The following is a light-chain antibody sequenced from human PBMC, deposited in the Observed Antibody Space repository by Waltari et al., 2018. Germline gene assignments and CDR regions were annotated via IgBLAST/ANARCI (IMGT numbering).Light chain of an antibody. CDR3: QVWHADIDPGV. V-gene: IGLV3-21*04. CDR1: NIGSSS. CDR2: YDS. J-gene: IGLJ1*01. Sequence: SYVLTQPPSVSVARGETASITCGGDNIGSSSVHWYQQKPGQAPVLVIFYDSDRPSGIPARFSGSNSGNTATLTITSVEAGDEARYYCQVWHADIDPGVFGTGTEVTVL.